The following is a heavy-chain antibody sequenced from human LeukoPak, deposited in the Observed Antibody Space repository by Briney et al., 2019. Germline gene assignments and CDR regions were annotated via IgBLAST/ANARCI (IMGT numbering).Heavy chain of an antibody. J-gene: IGHJ4*02. D-gene: IGHD3-22*01. CDR3: AKDGCYDSSGYFDY. V-gene: IGHV3-9*01. Sequence: GGSLRLSCAASGFTFDDYAMHWVRQAPGKGLEWVSGISWNSGSIGYADSVKGRFTISRDNSKNTLYLQMNSLRAEDTAVYYCAKDGCYDSSGYFDYWGQGTLVTVSS. CDR1: GFTFDDYA. CDR2: ISWNSGSI.